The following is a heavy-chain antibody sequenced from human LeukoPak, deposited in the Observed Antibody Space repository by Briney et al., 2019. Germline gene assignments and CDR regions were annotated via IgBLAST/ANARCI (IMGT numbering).Heavy chain of an antibody. CDR3: TRGYYGMDV. V-gene: IGHV3-7*04. Sequence: GGSLRLSCAASGFTFSSYWMSWVRQAPGKGLEWVANIKQDGSEKYYVDSVKGRFTISRDNAKNSLFLQMNSPRAEDTAVYYCTRGYYGMDVWGQGTTVTVSS. CDR2: IKQDGSEK. J-gene: IGHJ6*02. CDR1: GFTFSSYW.